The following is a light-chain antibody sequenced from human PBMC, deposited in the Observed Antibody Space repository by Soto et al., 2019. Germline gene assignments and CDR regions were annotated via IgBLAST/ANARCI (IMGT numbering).Light chain of an antibody. V-gene: IGKV2-28*01. J-gene: IGKJ1*01. CDR3: MQALQTPPTWT. Sequence: DIVMTQSPLSLPVTPGEPASISCRSSESLPRRNEYNYVDWYLQKPGQSPQLLIYLGSKRASGVPDRFSGSGSGTDFTLKISRVEAEDVGVYYCMQALQTPPTWTFGQGTKVEIK. CDR2: LGS. CDR1: ESLPRRNEYNY.